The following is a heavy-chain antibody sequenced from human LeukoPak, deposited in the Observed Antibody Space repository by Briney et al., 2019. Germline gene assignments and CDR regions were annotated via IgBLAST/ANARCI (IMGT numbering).Heavy chain of an antibody. J-gene: IGHJ6*02. CDR2: ISGSGGST. D-gene: IGHD3-16*01. V-gene: IGHV3-23*01. Sequence: PGGSLRLSCAASGFTFSSYAMSWVRQAPGKGLEWVSGISGSGGSTYYADSVKGRFTISRDFSKNTLHLQMNSLRAEDTAVYYCTKDLKVTITYGFDVWGQGTTVTVSS. CDR3: TKDLKVTITYGFDV. CDR1: GFTFSSYA.